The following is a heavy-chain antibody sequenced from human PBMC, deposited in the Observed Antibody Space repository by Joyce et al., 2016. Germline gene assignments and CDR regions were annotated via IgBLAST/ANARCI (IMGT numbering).Heavy chain of an antibody. Sequence: EVQLVQSGAEVKKPGESLKISCKASGYSFTTYWIGWVRQMPGKGLEWMGIIFPGNSDIRYSPSFQGQVTISADRSISTAYLQWSSLKGSDTAMYYCARWGDNWGNYFFDYWGQGTLVTVSS. CDR1: GYSFTTYW. CDR2: IFPGNSDI. V-gene: IGHV5-51*01. D-gene: IGHD7-27*01. CDR3: ARWGDNWGNYFFDY. J-gene: IGHJ4*02.